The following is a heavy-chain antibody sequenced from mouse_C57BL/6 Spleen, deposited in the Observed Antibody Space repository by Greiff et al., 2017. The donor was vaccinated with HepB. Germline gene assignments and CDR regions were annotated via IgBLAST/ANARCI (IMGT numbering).Heavy chain of an antibody. CDR3: ARDGLTTVVEPFDY. CDR1: GFTFSSYA. CDR2: ISDGGSYT. D-gene: IGHD1-1*01. J-gene: IGHJ2*01. Sequence: EVKVVESGGGLVKPGGSLKLSCAASGFTFSSYAMSWVRQTPEKRLEWVATISDGGSYTYYPDNVKGRFTISRDNAKNNLYLQMSHLKSEDTAMYYCARDGLTTVVEPFDYWGQGTTLTVSS. V-gene: IGHV5-4*01.